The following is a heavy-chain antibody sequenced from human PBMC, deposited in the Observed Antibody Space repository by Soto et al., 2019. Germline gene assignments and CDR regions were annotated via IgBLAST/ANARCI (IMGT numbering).Heavy chain of an antibody. J-gene: IGHJ4*02. CDR3: AREGAHYTPLDH. D-gene: IGHD2-15*01. V-gene: IGHV1-3*01. CDR1: GYTFTDYA. CDR2: INVGNGNT. Sequence: ASVKVSCKASGYTFTDYAIHWVRQAPGQGLEWMGWINVGNGNTGYSRKFQGRVTNVRDMSASTAYIEVTSLTSEDTAIYYCAREGAHYTPLDHWGQGTLVTVSP.